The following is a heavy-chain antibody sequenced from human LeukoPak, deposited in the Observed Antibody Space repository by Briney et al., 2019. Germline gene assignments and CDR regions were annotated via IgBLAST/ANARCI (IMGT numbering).Heavy chain of an antibody. CDR3: VHGKQWLAFDS. CDR1: GGSISSYY. J-gene: IGHJ4*02. CDR2: TYNSGNT. V-gene: IGHV4-4*09. D-gene: IGHD6-19*01. Sequence: PSETLSLTCTVSGGSISSYYWSWIRQPPGNGLQWVGNTYNSGNTNYHPSLNGRVTISVDTSKNHFSLKLTSVTAAATAVYYCVHGKQWLAFDSWGQGILVTVSS.